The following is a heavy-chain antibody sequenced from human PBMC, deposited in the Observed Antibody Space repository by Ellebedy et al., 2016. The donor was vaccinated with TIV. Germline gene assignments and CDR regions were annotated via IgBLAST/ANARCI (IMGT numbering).Heavy chain of an antibody. D-gene: IGHD4-17*01. CDR1: GFSFRSYW. CDR3: ARRGSYGDYAVQVNNWFGV. V-gene: IGHV3-7*01. CDR2: IYQDGGVQ. J-gene: IGHJ5*02. Sequence: GESLKISCAASGFSFRSYWMSWVRQAPGKGLEWVANIYQDGGVQYYVDSVKGRFTISRDNAKNSLYLEMRSLRVEDTAMYYCARRGSYGDYAVQVNNWFGVWGQGIPVTVSP.